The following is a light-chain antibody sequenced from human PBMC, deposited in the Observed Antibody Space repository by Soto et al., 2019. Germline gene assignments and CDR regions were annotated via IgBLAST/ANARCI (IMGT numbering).Light chain of an antibody. CDR3: QQRSNWSWT. J-gene: IGKJ1*01. CDR2: DAS. Sequence: EIQLTQSPATLSSSPGDRVTLSCRTSQTVDIYLNWYQQKPGQAPRLLIYDASNRATGIPARFSGSGSGTDFTLTISSLEPEDFAVYYCQQRSNWSWTFGQGTKADI. CDR1: QTVDIY. V-gene: IGKV3-11*01.